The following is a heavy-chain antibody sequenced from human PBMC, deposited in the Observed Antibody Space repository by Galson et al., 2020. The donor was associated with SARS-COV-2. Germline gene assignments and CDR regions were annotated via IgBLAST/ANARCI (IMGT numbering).Heavy chain of an antibody. CDR1: GGSISSGGYS. D-gene: IGHD5-18*01. CDR2: IYHSGST. J-gene: IGHJ4*02. CDR3: ARGTGYSYGSLFYFDY. V-gene: IGHV4-30-2*01. Sequence: ASETLSLTCAVSGGSISSGGYSWSWIRQPPGKGLEWIGYIYHSGSTYYNPSLKSRVTISVDRSKNQFSLKLSSVTAADTAVYYCARGTGYSYGSLFYFDYWGQGTLVTVSS.